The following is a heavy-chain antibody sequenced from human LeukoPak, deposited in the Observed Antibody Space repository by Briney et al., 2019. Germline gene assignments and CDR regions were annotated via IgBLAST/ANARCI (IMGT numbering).Heavy chain of an antibody. Sequence: GGSLRLSWVASGFTFSDHWMSWVRQAPGKGLEWVANIKQDGSDKYYVDSVKGRFTISRDNAKNSLYLQMNSLGAEDTAVYYCARVRGAYCSNICYPSDFDYWGQGTLVTVSS. V-gene: IGHV3-7*01. CDR1: GFTFSDHW. CDR3: ARVRGAYCSNICYPSDFDY. D-gene: IGHD2-2*01. J-gene: IGHJ4*02. CDR2: IKQDGSDK.